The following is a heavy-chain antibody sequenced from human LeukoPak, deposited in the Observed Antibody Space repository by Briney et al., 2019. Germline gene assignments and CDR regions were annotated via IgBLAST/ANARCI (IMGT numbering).Heavy chain of an antibody. J-gene: IGHJ4*02. V-gene: IGHV3-15*01. CDR3: TTEELVPAAVELSDY. Sequence: GGSLRLSCAASGFTFSNAWMSWVRQAPGKGLEWVGRIKSKTDGGTTDYAAPVKGRFTISRDDSKNTLYLQMNSPKTEDTAVYYCTTEELVPAAVELSDYWGQGTLVTVSS. CDR2: IKSKTDGGTT. D-gene: IGHD2-2*01. CDR1: GFTFSNAW.